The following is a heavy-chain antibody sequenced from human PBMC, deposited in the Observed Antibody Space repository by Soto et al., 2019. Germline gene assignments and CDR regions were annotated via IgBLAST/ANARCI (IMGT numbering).Heavy chain of an antibody. D-gene: IGHD1-26*01. CDR2: INAGNGNT. CDR1: GYTFTSYA. CDR3: AREDRIVGADFDY. Sequence: QVQLVQSGAEVKKPGASVKVSCKASGYTFTSYAMHWVRQAPGQRLEWMGWINAGNGNTKYSQKFQGRVTITRDTSASTAYMELSSLRTEDTAVYYCAREDRIVGADFDYWGQGTLVTVSS. V-gene: IGHV1-3*01. J-gene: IGHJ4*02.